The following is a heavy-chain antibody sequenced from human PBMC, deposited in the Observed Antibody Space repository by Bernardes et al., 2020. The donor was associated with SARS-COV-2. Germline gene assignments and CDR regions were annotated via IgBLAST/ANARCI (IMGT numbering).Heavy chain of an antibody. CDR3: ARGLRGSSVN. J-gene: IGHJ4*02. CDR2: INHSGST. V-gene: IGHV4-34*01. D-gene: IGHD1-26*01. Sequence: SETLSLTCAVYGGSFSGYYWSWIRQPPGKGLEWIGEINHSGSTNYNPSLKSRVTISVDTSKNQFPLKLSSVTAADTAVYYCARGLRGSSVNWGQGTLVTVSS. CDR1: GGSFSGYY.